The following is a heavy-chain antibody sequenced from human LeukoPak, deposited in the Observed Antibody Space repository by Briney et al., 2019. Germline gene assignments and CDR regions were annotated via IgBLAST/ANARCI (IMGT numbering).Heavy chain of an antibody. CDR1: GGSFSGYY. CDR2: INHSGST. Sequence: SETLSLTCAVCGGSFSGYYWSWIRQPPGKGLEWIGEINHSGSTNYNPSLKSRVTISVDTSKNQFSLKLSSVTAADTAVYYCARAGGATPCDYWGQGTLVTVSS. D-gene: IGHD1-26*01. V-gene: IGHV4-34*01. CDR3: ARAGGATPCDY. J-gene: IGHJ4*02.